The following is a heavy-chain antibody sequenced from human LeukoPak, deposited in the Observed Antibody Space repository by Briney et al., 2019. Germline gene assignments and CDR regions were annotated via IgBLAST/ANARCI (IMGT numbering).Heavy chain of an antibody. J-gene: IGHJ4*02. CDR1: GFIFSTSW. V-gene: IGHV3-74*03. CDR3: ARGRSGSYGFFDY. Sequence: GGSLRLSCAASGFIFSTSWMHWVRQAPGKGLVWVSRIDSDGSRITYADSVKGRFTISRDNAKNTVYLQMNSLRAEDTAVYYCARGRSGSYGFFDYWSLGNLVTVSS. D-gene: IGHD3-10*01. CDR2: IDSDGSRI.